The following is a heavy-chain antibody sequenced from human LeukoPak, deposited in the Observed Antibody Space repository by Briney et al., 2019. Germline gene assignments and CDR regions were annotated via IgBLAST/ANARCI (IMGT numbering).Heavy chain of an antibody. J-gene: IGHJ4*02. CDR3: ARRGYSYGSTGYYFDY. Sequence: PGRSLRLSCAASGFTFSSYAMHWVRQAPGKGLEGVAVISYDGSNKYYADSVKGRFTISRDNSKNTLYLQMNSLRAEDTAVYYCARRGYSYGSTGYYFDYWGQGTPVTVSS. CDR2: ISYDGSNK. CDR1: GFTFSSYA. D-gene: IGHD5-18*01. V-gene: IGHV3-30-3*01.